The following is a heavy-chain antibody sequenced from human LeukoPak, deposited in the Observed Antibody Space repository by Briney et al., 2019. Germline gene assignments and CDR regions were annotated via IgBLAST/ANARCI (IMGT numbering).Heavy chain of an antibody. J-gene: IGHJ6*02. CDR1: GFTFSSYA. Sequence: GGSLRLSCEASGFTFSSYAMRWVRQAPGKGLEWVSAISGSGGSTYYADCVKGRFTISRDNSENTLYLQMNSLRADDTAVYYCAKDRAPIVVVPAAIGYYGMDVWGQGTTVTVSS. CDR3: AKDRAPIVVVPAAIGYYGMDV. CDR2: ISGSGGST. V-gene: IGHV3-23*01. D-gene: IGHD2-2*01.